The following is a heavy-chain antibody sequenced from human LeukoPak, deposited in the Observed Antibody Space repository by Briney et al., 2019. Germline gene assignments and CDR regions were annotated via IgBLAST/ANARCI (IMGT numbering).Heavy chain of an antibody. V-gene: IGHV3-11*05. CDR3: AREDGYSSSWYSDY. J-gene: IGHJ4*02. CDR1: GFTFSSYA. D-gene: IGHD6-13*01. Sequence: GSLRLSCAASGFTFSSYAMSWIRQAPGKGLEWVSDISSTSIYTNYADSVKGRFTISRDNAKNSLYLQMNSLRAEDTAVYYCAREDGYSSSWYSDYWGQGTLVTVSS. CDR2: ISSTSIYT.